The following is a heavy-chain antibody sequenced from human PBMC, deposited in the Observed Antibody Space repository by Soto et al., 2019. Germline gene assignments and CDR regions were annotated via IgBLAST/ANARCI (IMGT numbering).Heavy chain of an antibody. Sequence: SVKVSCKASGGTFSSHAISWVRQAPGQGLEWMGGIIPIFGTANYAQKFQGRVTSTADESTSTAYMELSSLRSEDTAVYYCARGKEEYYCDSWGQGTLVTVSS. J-gene: IGHJ4*02. V-gene: IGHV1-69*13. CDR2: IIPIFGTA. CDR3: ARGKEEYYCDS. CDR1: GGTFSSHA.